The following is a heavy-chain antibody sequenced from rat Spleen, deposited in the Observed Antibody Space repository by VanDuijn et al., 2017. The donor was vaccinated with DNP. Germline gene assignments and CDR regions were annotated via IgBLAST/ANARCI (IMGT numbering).Heavy chain of an antibody. V-gene: IGHV2-1*01. CDR1: GFSLTSNS. CDR3: TRGRIYPFDY. CDR2: IWTGGST. Sequence: QVQLKESGPGLVQPSQTLSLTCTVSGFSLTSNSIHWVRQPPGKGLEWVGVIWTGGSTDYNSVLKSRLTISRDTFKGQVFLKMNSLQTEDTATFFCTRGRIYPFDYWGQGTLVTVSS. D-gene: IGHD1-2*01. J-gene: IGHJ3*01.